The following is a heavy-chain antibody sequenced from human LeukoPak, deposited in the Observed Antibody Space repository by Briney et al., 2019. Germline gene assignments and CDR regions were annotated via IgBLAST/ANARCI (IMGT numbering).Heavy chain of an antibody. CDR2: IHYSGST. V-gene: IGHV4-59*01. Sequence: PSETLSLTCTVSGGSISSYYWSWIRQPPGKGLEWIGYIHYSGSTSYNPSLKSRVTISVDTSKSQFSLKLSSLTAADTAVYYCARGTYSSAWYAYWGQGTLVTVSS. D-gene: IGHD6-19*01. CDR3: ARGTYSSAWYAY. J-gene: IGHJ4*02. CDR1: GGSISSYY.